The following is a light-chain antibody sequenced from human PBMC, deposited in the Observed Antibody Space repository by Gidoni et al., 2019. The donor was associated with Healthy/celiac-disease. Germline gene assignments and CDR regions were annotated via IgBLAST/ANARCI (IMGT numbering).Light chain of an antibody. J-gene: IGKJ5*01. CDR1: QSVSSSY. CDR2: GAS. V-gene: IGKV3-20*01. CDR3: QQYGSSPRT. Sequence: IVLTQSPATLSLSPGESATLSCRASQSVSSSYLAWYQQKPGQAPRLLIYGASSRATGIPDRFSGSGSGTDFTLTISRLEPEDFAVYYCQQYGSSPRTFGQGTQLEIK.